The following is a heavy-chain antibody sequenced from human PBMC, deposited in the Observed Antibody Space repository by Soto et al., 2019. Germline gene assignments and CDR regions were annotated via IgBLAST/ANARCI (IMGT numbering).Heavy chain of an antibody. V-gene: IGHV4-61*01. D-gene: IGHD3-22*01. CDR1: GGSVSSGSCY. Sequence: SETLSLTCTVSGGSVSSGSCYWSWIRQPPGKGLEWIGYIYYSGSTNYNPSLKSRVTISVDTSKNQFSLKLSSVTAADTAVYYCARVDYYDSSGYYYGYYFDYWGQGTLVTVSS. J-gene: IGHJ4*02. CDR2: IYYSGST. CDR3: ARVDYYDSSGYYYGYYFDY.